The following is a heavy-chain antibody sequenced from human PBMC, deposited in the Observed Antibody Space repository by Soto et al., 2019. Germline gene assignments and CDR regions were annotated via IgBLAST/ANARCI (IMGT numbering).Heavy chain of an antibody. CDR2: VYYTGTT. J-gene: IGHJ4*02. V-gene: IGHV4-39*01. CDR1: NFSVLTSIYC. CDR3: ARNWNLALVPAADFDS. D-gene: IGHD2-2*01. Sequence: KPSETLFLTCNVSNFSVLTSIYCWAWIRQPPGKGLEWVGTVYYTGTTYYNPSLPSRVTISIDTSKNQFSLNLNSVTAADTDVYYCARNWNLALVPAADFDSWGQGTLVTVSS.